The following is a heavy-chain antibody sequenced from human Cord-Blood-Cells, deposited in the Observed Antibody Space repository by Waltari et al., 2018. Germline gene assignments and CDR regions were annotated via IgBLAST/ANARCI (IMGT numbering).Heavy chain of an antibody. CDR2: ISSSSSYI. D-gene: IGHD1-26*01. J-gene: IGHJ3*02. CDR1: GFTFSSYS. CDR3: ARALVGATAFDI. Sequence: VQLVESGGGLVKPGGSLRRSCAPSGFTFSSYSMTWGRQAPGKGLELFSSISSSSSYIYYADSVKGRFTISRDNAKNSLYLQMNSLRAEDTAVYYCARALVGATAFDIWGQGTMVTVSS. V-gene: IGHV3-21*01.